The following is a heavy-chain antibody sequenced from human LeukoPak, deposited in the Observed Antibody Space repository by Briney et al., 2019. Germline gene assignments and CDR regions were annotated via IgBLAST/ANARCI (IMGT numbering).Heavy chain of an antibody. CDR1: GFHFNSYN. J-gene: IGHJ3*02. V-gene: IGHV3-48*04. Sequence: PGGSLRLSCSASGFHFNSYNMNWVRQAPGKGLEWLSYISETSTTIYYADSVKGRFTISRDNSKNSLYLQLNSLRVEDTAVYYCAPPDVRRGYNFGYGVDGFGIWGQGTMVTVSS. CDR2: ISETSTTI. D-gene: IGHD1-1*01. CDR3: APPDVRRGYNFGYGVDGFGI.